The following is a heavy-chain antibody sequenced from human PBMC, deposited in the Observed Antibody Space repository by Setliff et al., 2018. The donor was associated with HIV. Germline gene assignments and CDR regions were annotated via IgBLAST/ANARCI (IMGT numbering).Heavy chain of an antibody. Sequence: PGGSLRLSCAASGFTFSSYGMHWVRQAPGKGLEWVAVIWYDGSNKYYADSVKGRFTISRDNSKNTLYLQMNSLRAEDTAVYYCTISYSSSWYFYWGQGTLVTVSS. D-gene: IGHD6-13*01. CDR2: IWYDGSNK. CDR3: TISYSSSWYFY. V-gene: IGHV3-33*01. CDR1: GFTFSSYG. J-gene: IGHJ4*02.